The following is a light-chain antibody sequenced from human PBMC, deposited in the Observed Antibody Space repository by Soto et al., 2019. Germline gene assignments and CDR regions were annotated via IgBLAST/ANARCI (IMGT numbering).Light chain of an antibody. Sequence: QSALTQPPSASGSPGQSVTISCTGTINDVGGYNYVSWYQQLPGKAPKLMIYEVTKRPSGVPDRFSGSKSGNTASLTVSGLQAEDEADYYCSSSAGSNSLGVFGGGTKLTVL. J-gene: IGLJ3*02. CDR3: SSSAGSNSLGV. V-gene: IGLV2-8*01. CDR1: INDVGGYNY. CDR2: EVT.